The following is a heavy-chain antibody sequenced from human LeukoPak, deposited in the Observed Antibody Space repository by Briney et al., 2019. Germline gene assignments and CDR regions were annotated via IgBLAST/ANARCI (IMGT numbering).Heavy chain of an antibody. V-gene: IGHV1-2*02. CDR3: ARDGTPIKGAARRSYYYYYYMDV. CDR1: GYTFTGYY. Sequence: ASVKVSCKASGYTFTGYYMHWVRQAPGQGLELMGWFNPNSGGSNYAQKFQGRVTMNRDTSISTAYMELSRLRSDDTAVYYCARDGTPIKGAARRSYYYYYYMDVWGKGTTVTVSS. J-gene: IGHJ6*03. CDR2: FNPNSGGS. D-gene: IGHD6-6*01.